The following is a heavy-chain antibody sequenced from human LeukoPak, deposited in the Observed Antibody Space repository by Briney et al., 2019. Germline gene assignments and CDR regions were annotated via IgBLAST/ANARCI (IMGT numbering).Heavy chain of an antibody. CDR3: AKESDY. Sequence: GALRLSCAASGFPFSSYGMHWVRQAPGKGLEWVAVISYDGSNKYYADSVKGRFTISRDNSKNTLYLQMNSLRAEDTAVYYCAKESDYWGQGTLVTVSS. J-gene: IGHJ4*02. CDR1: GFPFSSYG. CDR2: ISYDGSNK. V-gene: IGHV3-30*18.